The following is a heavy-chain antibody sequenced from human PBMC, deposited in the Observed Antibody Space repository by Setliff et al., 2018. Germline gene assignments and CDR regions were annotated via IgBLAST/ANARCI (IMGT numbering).Heavy chain of an antibody. V-gene: IGHV4-39*01. Sequence: SETLSLTCTVSGGSITTSSYSWGWIRQPPGKGLEWIGNIYHSGTTYYNPSLKSRLTLSVDTSKNQFSLELNSVTAADAAIYYCARMAVRVASRPSSPLEYYYYMDFWGKGATVTVSS. CDR2: IYHSGTT. CDR3: ARMAVRVASRPSSPLEYYYYMDF. J-gene: IGHJ6*03. D-gene: IGHD6-6*01. CDR1: GGSITTSSYS.